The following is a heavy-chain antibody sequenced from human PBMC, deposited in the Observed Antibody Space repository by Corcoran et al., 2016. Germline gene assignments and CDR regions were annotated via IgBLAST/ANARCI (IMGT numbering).Heavy chain of an antibody. CDR1: GFTFSNAW. CDR3: TTHAYGSGSYYVVEFDY. D-gene: IGHD3-10*01. J-gene: IGHJ4*02. CDR2: IKSKTDGGTT. V-gene: IGHV3-15*07. Sequence: EVQLVESGGGLVNPGGSLRISCAASGFTFSNAWMNWVRQAPGKGLEWVGRIKSKTDGGTTDYAAPVKGKFTISRDDSKNTLYLQMNSLKAEDTAVYYCTTHAYGSGSYYVVEFDYWGQGTLVTVSS.